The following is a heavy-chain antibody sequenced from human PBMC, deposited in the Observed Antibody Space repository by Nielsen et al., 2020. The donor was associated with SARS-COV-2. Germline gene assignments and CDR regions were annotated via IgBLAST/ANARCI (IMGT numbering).Heavy chain of an antibody. CDR2: ISYDGSNK. J-gene: IGHJ5*02. D-gene: IGHD3-3*01. Sequence: VRQTPGKGLEWVAVISYDGSNKYYADSVKGRFTISRDNAKNSLYLQMNSLRAEDTAVYYCARCKERRPITIFGVVPNWFDPWGQGTLVTVSS. V-gene: IGHV3-30-3*01. CDR3: ARCKERRPITIFGVVPNWFDP.